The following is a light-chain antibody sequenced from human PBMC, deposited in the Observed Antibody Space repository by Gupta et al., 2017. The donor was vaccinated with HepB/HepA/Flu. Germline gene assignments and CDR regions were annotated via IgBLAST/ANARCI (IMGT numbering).Light chain of an antibody. CDR2: KAS. V-gene: IGKV1-5*03. CDR1: QRISSW. Sequence: DIQMTQSPSTLSASVGDRVTITCRASQRISSWLAWYQQKPGKAPKLLIYKASSLESGVPSRFSGSGSETDFTLTISSLQPDDFATYYCQQYNSYPWTFGQGTKVEIK. J-gene: IGKJ1*01. CDR3: QQYNSYPWT.